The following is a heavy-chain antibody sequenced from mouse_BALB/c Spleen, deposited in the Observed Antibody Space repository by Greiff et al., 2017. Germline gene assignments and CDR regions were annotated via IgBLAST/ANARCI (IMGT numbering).Heavy chain of an antibody. D-gene: IGHD1-2*01. V-gene: IGHV2-6-7*01. CDR2: IWGDGST. Sequence: VQLVESGPGLVAPSQSLSITCTVSGFSLTGYGVNWVRQPPGKGLEWLGMIWGDGSTDYNSALKSRLSISKDNSKSQVFLKMNSLQTDDTARYYCARYQIHYYGYLYAMDYWGQGTSVTVSS. CDR1: GFSLTGYG. CDR3: ARYQIHYYGYLYAMDY. J-gene: IGHJ4*01.